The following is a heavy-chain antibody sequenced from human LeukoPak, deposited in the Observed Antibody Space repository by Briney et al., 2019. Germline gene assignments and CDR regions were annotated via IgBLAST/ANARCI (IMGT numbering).Heavy chain of an antibody. Sequence: GGSLRLSCAASGFTFSSYGMHWVRQAPGKGLEWVAFIRYDGSNKYYADSVKGRFTISRDNSKNTLYLQMNSLRAEDTAVYYCAKDIVVVPARLDYFDYWGQGTLVTVSS. V-gene: IGHV3-30*02. CDR1: GFTFSSYG. J-gene: IGHJ4*02. CDR3: AKDIVVVPARLDYFDY. D-gene: IGHD2-2*01. CDR2: IRYDGSNK.